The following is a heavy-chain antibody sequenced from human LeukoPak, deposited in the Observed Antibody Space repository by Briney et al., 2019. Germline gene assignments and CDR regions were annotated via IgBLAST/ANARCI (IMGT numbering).Heavy chain of an antibody. D-gene: IGHD6-19*01. CDR1: GGSFSGYY. V-gene: IGHV4-34*01. J-gene: IGHJ4*02. Sequence: SETLSLTCAVYGGSFSGYYWSWIRQPPGKGLEWIGEINYSGSTNYNPSLKSRVTISVDTSKNQFSLKLSSVTAADTAVYYCARFQWLVPYYFDYWGQGTLATVSS. CDR2: INYSGST. CDR3: ARFQWLVPYYFDY.